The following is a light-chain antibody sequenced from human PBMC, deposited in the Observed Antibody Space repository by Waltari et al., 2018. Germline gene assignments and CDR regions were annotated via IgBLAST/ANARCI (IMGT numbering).Light chain of an antibody. V-gene: IGKV1-5*03. Sequence: DTQLTQSPSTLSASVGDGVTITCRANHYISNWLAWYQQKPGKAPKVLIYRTSSLDPGVPSRFSGSRSGTEFTLSISSLQPDDSATYYCQQYNSYPWTFGQGTKVEIK. CDR3: QQYNSYPWT. CDR2: RTS. CDR1: HYISNW. J-gene: IGKJ1*01.